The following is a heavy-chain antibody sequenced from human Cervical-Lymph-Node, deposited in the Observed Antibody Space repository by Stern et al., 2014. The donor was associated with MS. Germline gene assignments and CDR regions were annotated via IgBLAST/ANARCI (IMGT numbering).Heavy chain of an antibody. D-gene: IGHD2/OR15-2a*01. CDR2: IWYDGSNK. CDR3: ARDCKGGSNY. J-gene: IGHJ4*02. V-gene: IGHV3-33*01. Sequence: VQLVESGGGVVQPGRSLRLACAASGFTFSSYGMHWVRQAPDQGLEWVAVIWYDGSNKYYADSVKGRFTISRDNSKNTLYLQMNSLRAEDTVVYYCARDCKGGSNYWGQGTLVTVSS. CDR1: GFTFSSYG.